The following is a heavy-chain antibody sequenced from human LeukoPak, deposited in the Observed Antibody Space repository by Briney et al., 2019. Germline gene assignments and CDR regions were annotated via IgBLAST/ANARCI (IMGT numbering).Heavy chain of an antibody. CDR1: GGSSSGYY. J-gene: IGHJ5*02. CDR3: ARGVSYYDFWSGYYALSWFDP. Sequence: SETLSLTCAVYGGSSSGYYWSWIRQPPGKGLEWIGEINHSGSTNYNPSLKSRVTISVDTSKNQFSLKLSSVTAADTAVYYCARGVSYYDFWSGYYALSWFDPWGQGTLVTVSS. CDR2: INHSGST. V-gene: IGHV4-34*01. D-gene: IGHD3-3*01.